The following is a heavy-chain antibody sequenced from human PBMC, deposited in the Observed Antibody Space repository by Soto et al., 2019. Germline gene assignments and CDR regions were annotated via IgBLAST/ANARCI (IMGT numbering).Heavy chain of an antibody. CDR3: AKTPYSGYLWFDP. Sequence: QVQLQESGPGLVKPSETLSLTCTVSGGSISSYYWSWIRQPPGKGLEWIGYIYYSGSTNYNPSLKSRVTTSVDTSKKQFSLKLSSVTAADTAVYYCAKTPYSGYLWFDPWGQGTLVTVSS. CDR1: GGSISSYY. CDR2: IYYSGST. D-gene: IGHD3-22*01. V-gene: IGHV4-59*01. J-gene: IGHJ5*02.